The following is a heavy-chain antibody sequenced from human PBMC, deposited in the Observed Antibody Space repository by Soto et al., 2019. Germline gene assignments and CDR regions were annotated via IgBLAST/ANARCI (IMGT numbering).Heavy chain of an antibody. Sequence: ASVKVSCKASGYTFTSYDINWVRQATGQGLEWMGWMNPNSGNTGYAQKFQGRVTMTRNTSISTAYMELSSLRSEDTAVYYCARNGCSSTSCYAPKLNYYYYYMDVWGKGTTVTVS. V-gene: IGHV1-8*01. D-gene: IGHD2-2*01. CDR1: GYTFTSYD. CDR3: ARNGCSSTSCYAPKLNYYYYYMDV. CDR2: MNPNSGNT. J-gene: IGHJ6*03.